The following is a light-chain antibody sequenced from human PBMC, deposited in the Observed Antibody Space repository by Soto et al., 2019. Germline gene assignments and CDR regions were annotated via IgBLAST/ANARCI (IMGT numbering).Light chain of an antibody. CDR3: HQYNTCPLN. V-gene: IGKV1-16*01. CDR2: AAS. J-gene: IGKJ1*01. Sequence: DIQMTQSQSSLSASVGDRVTITCRARQGIRNYLAWFQQQPGKAPKSLIYAASTLQSVVPSSFSGCGSWTDFNLTNSSLQPEVFAHYFCHQYNTCPLNFGQGTKVEFK. CDR1: QGIRNY.